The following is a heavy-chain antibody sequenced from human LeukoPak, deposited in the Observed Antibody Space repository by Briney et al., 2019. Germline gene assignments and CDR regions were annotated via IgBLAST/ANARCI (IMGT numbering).Heavy chain of an antibody. CDR3: ARAVNYYDTSGLFDS. J-gene: IGHJ4*02. CDR1: GFTFSNYG. Sequence: GRSLRLSCAASGFTFSNYGMHWVRQAPGKGLEWVAVIRNDASRQYYADSVKGRITVSRDNSNNMVYLQVNTLRVEDTAVYYCARAVNYYDTSGLFDSWGQGTLVIVSS. V-gene: IGHV3-33*01. D-gene: IGHD3-22*01. CDR2: IRNDASRQ.